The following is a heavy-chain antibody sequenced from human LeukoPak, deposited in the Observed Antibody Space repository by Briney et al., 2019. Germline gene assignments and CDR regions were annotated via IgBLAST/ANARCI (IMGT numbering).Heavy chain of an antibody. CDR2: IYYSGRT. Sequence: SETLSLTCAVYGGSFSGYYWGWVSQPPRKGLEWIGSIYYSGRTYYNPSLKSRVTISIDTSKNQFSLKLSSVTAADTAVYYCARLNRYGRWEPQQYYFDYWGQGTLVTVSS. J-gene: IGHJ4*02. V-gene: IGHV4-39*01. CDR3: ARLNRYGRWEPQQYYFDY. D-gene: IGHD1-26*01. CDR1: GGSFSGYY.